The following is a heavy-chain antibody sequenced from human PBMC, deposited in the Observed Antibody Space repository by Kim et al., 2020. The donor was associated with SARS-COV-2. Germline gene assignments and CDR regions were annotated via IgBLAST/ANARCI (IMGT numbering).Heavy chain of an antibody. J-gene: IGHJ3*02. V-gene: IGHV4-39*01. CDR1: GGSITNSNCY. D-gene: IGHD5-12*01. CDR3: ARHRSDYDLDAFDI. CDR2: VYYSGST. Sequence: SETLSLTCTVSGGSITNSNCYWGWIRQPPGKGLEWIGSVYYSGSTYYNPSLKGRVIMDADTSKNQFSVRLNSVTATDTSVYYCARHRSDYDLDAFDIWGQGTMVTVSS.